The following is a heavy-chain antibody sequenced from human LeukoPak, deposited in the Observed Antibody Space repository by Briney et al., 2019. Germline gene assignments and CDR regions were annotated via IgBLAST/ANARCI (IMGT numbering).Heavy chain of an antibody. CDR3: AKDLLAVAGAFDY. CDR1: GFTLRSYT. D-gene: IGHD6-19*01. CDR2: IGISSNKI. V-gene: IGHV3-21*04. J-gene: IGHJ4*02. Sequence: PGGSLRLSCAASGFTLRSYTMNWVRQAPGKGLEWVSSIGISSNKIYYADSVKGRFIISRDNAKNSLYLQMNSLRAEDTALYYCAKDLLAVAGAFDYWGQGTLVTVSS.